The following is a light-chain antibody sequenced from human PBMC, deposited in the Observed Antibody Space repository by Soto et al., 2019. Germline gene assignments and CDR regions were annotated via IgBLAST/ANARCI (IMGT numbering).Light chain of an antibody. V-gene: IGKV1-5*03. CDR3: QHYNSYSEA. J-gene: IGKJ1*01. CDR1: QTISSW. Sequence: DIQMTQSPSSLSASVGDRFTITFLSSQTISSWLAWYQQKPGKAPKLLIYKASTLKSGVPSRFSGSGSGTEFTLTISSLQPDDFATYYCQHYNSYSEAFGQGTKV. CDR2: KAS.